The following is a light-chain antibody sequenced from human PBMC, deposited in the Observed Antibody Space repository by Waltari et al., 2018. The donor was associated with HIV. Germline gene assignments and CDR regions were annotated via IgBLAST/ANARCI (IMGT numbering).Light chain of an antibody. CDR3: QQRGNWPPT. V-gene: IGKV3-11*01. Sequence: EIVLTQSPATLSLSPGESATLSCRASQSVSSYLAWYQQKPGQAPRLLIHDASNRATGVPARFSGSGSGTDFTLTISSLEAEDSAVYFCQQRGNWPPTFGQGTRLEIK. J-gene: IGKJ5*01. CDR1: QSVSSY. CDR2: DAS.